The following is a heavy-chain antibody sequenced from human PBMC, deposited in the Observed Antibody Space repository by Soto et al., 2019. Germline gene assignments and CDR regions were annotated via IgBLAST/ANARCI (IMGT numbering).Heavy chain of an antibody. D-gene: IGHD3-10*01. Sequence: EVQLLESGGGLVQPGGSLRLSCAASGFTFSSYAMSWVRQAPGKGLEWVSAISGSGGSTYYADSVKGRFTISRDNSKNTLYLQMNSLRAEDTAVYYCAKGQLGYYGSGSYSRMDVWGQGTMVTVSS. CDR2: ISGSGGST. CDR3: AKGQLGYYGSGSYSRMDV. CDR1: GFTFSSYA. V-gene: IGHV3-23*01. J-gene: IGHJ6*02.